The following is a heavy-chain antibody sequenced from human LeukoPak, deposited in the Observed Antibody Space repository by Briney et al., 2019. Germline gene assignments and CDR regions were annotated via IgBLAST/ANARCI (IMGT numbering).Heavy chain of an antibody. V-gene: IGHV4-39*07. J-gene: IGHJ4*02. D-gene: IGHD1-26*01. CDR1: GGSISSSSYY. CDR2: IYYSGST. Sequence: PSETLSLTCTVSGGSISSSSYYWGWIRQPPGKGLEWIGSIYYSGSTYYNPSLKSRVTISVDTSKNQFSLKLSSVTAADTAVYYCARLEWELRPFDYWGQGTLVTVSS. CDR3: ARLEWELRPFDY.